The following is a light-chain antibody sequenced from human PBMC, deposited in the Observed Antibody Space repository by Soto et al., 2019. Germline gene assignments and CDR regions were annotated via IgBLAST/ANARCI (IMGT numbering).Light chain of an antibody. CDR2: DAS. V-gene: IGKV3-11*01. CDR3: QQRAAWSRIT. J-gene: IGKJ5*01. CDR1: QSISSS. Sequence: EIVLTQSPATLSLSPGERATLSCRASQSISSSLAWYQHKPGQAPRLLIYDASNRATGIPARFSGSGSGTVFALTIGNLEPEDFAVYYCQQRAAWSRITFGQRTRLEIK.